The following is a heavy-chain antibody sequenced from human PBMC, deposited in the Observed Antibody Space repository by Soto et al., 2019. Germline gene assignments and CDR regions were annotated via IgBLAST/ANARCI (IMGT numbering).Heavy chain of an antibody. CDR2: INSGASTT. Sequence: EVQLVESGGGLVQPGGSLRLSCAASGFTFSSSWMHWVRQAPGKGLVWVSRINSGASTTNYADSVKGRFTISRDNARNTLYLQMHSLTADDTAVYYCARGPTGWFGYDYWGQGTLVTVSS. CDR3: ARGPTGWFGYDY. CDR1: GFTFSSSW. D-gene: IGHD3-10*01. J-gene: IGHJ4*02. V-gene: IGHV3-74*01.